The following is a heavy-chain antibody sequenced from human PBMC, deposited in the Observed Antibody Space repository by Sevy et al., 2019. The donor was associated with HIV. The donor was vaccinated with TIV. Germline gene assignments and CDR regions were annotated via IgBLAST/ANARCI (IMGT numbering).Heavy chain of an antibody. CDR3: ARHCGGDCSHAFDI. Sequence: SETLSLTCAVYGGSFSGYYWSWIRQPPGKGLEWIGEINHSGSTTYNPSLKSRVTISLDTSKNQFSLKLSSVTAADTAVYYCARHCGGDCSHAFDIWGQGTMVTVSS. J-gene: IGHJ3*02. D-gene: IGHD2-21*02. CDR2: INHSGST. V-gene: IGHV4-34*01. CDR1: GGSFSGYY.